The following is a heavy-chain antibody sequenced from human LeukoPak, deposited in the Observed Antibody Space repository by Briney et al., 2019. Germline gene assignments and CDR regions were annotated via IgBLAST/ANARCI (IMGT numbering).Heavy chain of an antibody. D-gene: IGHD3-10*01. J-gene: IGHJ6*03. CDR3: ARTGIDVVRGPRAYYYYYMDV. CDR1: GYSISSGYY. V-gene: IGHV4-38-2*02. CDR2: IYHSGST. Sequence: SETLSLTCTVSGYSISSGYYWGWIRQPPGKGLEWIGSIYHSGSTYYNPSLKSRVTISVDTSKNQFSLKLSSVTAADTAVYYCARTGIDVVRGPRAYYYYYMDVWGKGTTVTISS.